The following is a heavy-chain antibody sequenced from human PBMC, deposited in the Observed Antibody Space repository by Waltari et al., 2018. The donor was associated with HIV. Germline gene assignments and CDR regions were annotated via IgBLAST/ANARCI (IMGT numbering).Heavy chain of an antibody. V-gene: IGHV3-23*01. Sequence: EVQLLESGGGLAQPGGSRRLSCAASGFIFSNYDMHWIRHSPGKALEWISLISGRGSTTYYTDSVKGRFIISRDNSRNILFLQMNNLRVEDTAVYYCAKDGGSYSGWYDPWGQGTLVTVSS. CDR3: AKDGGSYSGWYDP. D-gene: IGHD1-26*01. CDR2: ISGRGSTT. CDR1: GFIFSNYD. J-gene: IGHJ5*02.